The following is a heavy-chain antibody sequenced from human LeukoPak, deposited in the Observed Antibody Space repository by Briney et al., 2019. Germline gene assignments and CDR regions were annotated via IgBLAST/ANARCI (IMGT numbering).Heavy chain of an antibody. CDR2: ISGSGGST. D-gene: IGHD4-11*01. Sequence: GSLRLSCAASGFTFSSYAMSWVRQAPGKGLEWVSAISGSGGSTYYADSVKGRFTISRDNSKNTLYLQMNSLRAEDTAVYYCANYNDYSNYFDYWGQGTLVTVSS. V-gene: IGHV3-23*01. J-gene: IGHJ4*02. CDR1: GFTFSSYA. CDR3: ANYNDYSNYFDY.